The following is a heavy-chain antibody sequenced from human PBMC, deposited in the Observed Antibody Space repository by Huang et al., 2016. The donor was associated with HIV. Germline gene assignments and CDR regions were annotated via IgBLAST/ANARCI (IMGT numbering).Heavy chain of an antibody. V-gene: IGHV7-4-1*02. J-gene: IGHJ5*02. CDR1: GYSFSDYA. CDR2: SNTKNGNE. Sequence: QVQLVQSGSEFKKPGASVRVSCKASGYSFSDYAVNWVRQATGQGLEWRGWSNTKNGNETYVQGFRGRFVFSLDTSVKTTYLHISSLKTEDAAVYYCARDARELRDYLVRFNSFAPWGQGTLVTVSS. CDR3: ARDARELRDYLVRFNSFAP. D-gene: IGHD1-7*01.